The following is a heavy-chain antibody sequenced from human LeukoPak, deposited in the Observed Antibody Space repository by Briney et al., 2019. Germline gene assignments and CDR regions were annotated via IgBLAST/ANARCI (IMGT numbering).Heavy chain of an antibody. D-gene: IGHD3-10*01. V-gene: IGHV3-23*01. Sequence: GGSLRLSCAASGFTFSSYAMSWVRQAPGKGLEWVSAISGSGGSTYYADPVKGRFTISRDNSKNTLYLQMNSLRAEDTAVCYCAKAGSGSYYNYGFDYWGQGTLVTVSS. CDR1: GFTFSSYA. CDR3: AKAGSGSYYNYGFDY. J-gene: IGHJ4*02. CDR2: ISGSGGST.